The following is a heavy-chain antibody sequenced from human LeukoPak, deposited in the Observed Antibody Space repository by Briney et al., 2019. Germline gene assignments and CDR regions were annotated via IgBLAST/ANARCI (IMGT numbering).Heavy chain of an antibody. CDR3: ARERITLKTFDY. CDR1: GYTFTNYY. J-gene: IGHJ4*02. D-gene: IGHD2-15*01. CDR2: INPTYGSI. Sequence: GASVKLSCKASGYTFTNYYMHWVRQAPGQGLEWMGLINPTYGSISYAQRFQGRVTVTRDTSTSTVYMELSSLRSEDTAVYYCARERITLKTFDYWGRGTLVTVSS. V-gene: IGHV1-46*01.